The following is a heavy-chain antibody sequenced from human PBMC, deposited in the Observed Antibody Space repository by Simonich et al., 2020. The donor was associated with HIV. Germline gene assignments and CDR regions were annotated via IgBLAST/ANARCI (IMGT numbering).Heavy chain of an antibody. CDR2: INHSGST. Sequence: QVQLQQWGAGLLKPSETLSLTCAVYGGSFSGYYWSWIRQPPGTGLEWIGEINHSGSTNYNPSLKSRVTISVDTSKNQFSLKLSSVTAADTAVYYCARLTASGLGEYFQHWGQGTLVTVSS. CDR1: GGSFSGYY. CDR3: ARLTASGLGEYFQH. J-gene: IGHJ1*01. V-gene: IGHV4-34*01. D-gene: IGHD1-26*01.